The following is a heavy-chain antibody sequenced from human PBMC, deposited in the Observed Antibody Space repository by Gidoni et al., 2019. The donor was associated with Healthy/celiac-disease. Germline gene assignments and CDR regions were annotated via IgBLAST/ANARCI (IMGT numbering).Heavy chain of an antibody. CDR2: TYYRSKWYN. D-gene: IGHD2-21*02. CDR3: ARSPSCGGDCYPMALPHNWFDP. CDR1: GDSVSSNSAA. Sequence: QVQLQQSGPGLVKPSQTLSLTCAISGDSVSSNSAAWHWISQSPSRGLEWLGRTYYRSKWYNDYAVSVKSRITINPDTSKNQFSLQLNSVTPEDTAVYYCARSPSCGGDCYPMALPHNWFDPWGQGTLVTVSS. V-gene: IGHV6-1*01. J-gene: IGHJ5*02.